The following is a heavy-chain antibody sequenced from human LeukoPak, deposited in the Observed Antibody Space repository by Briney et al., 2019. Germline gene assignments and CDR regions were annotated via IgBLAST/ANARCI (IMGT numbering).Heavy chain of an antibody. J-gene: IGHJ4*02. CDR2: ISSDVSST. D-gene: IGHD5-24*01. CDR1: GFSFSSYW. CDR3: AMLAKMATIDDFDY. V-gene: IGHV3-74*01. Sequence: GGSLRLSCAASGFSFSSYWMHWVRQAPGKGLVWVSRISSDVSSTNYADSVKGRFTISRDNAKNTLYLQMNSLRAEDTAVYYCAMLAKMATIDDFDYWGQGTLVTVSS.